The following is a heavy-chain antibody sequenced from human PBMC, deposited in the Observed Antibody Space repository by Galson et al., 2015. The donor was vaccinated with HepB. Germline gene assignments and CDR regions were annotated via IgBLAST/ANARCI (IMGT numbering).Heavy chain of an antibody. V-gene: IGHV3-30*04. D-gene: IGHD3-10*01. CDR2: ISYDGSET. Sequence: LRLSCAASGFRFSSYEMHWVRQTPGEGLEWVAAISYDGSETFYAESVKARFTISRDTSKDTSYLYMSRLRPEDTALYYCARDKVIRGVVVSGEDYWGQGTLVTVSS. J-gene: IGHJ4*02. CDR3: ARDKVIRGVVVSGEDY. CDR1: GFRFSSYE.